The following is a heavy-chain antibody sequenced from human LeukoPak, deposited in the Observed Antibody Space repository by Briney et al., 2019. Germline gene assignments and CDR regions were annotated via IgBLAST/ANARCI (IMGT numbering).Heavy chain of an antibody. D-gene: IGHD6-13*01. CDR3: ARAYSSSWYFNWFDP. CDR2: IYPSGTT. J-gene: IGHJ5*02. Sequence: SETLSLTCAVSGGSISSNWWSWIRQPPGKGLEWIGNIYPSGTTYYNPSLKTRVTISVDTSKNQFSLKLSSVTAADTAVYFCARAYSSSWYFNWFDPWGQGTLVTVSS. CDR1: GGSISSNW. V-gene: IGHV4-4*08.